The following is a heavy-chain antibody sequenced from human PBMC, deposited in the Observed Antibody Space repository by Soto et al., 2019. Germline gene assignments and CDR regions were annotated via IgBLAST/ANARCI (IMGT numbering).Heavy chain of an antibody. Sequence: SQTRSLTCAISGDSVSSNSAAWNWIRQSPSRGLEWLGRTYYRSKWYNDYAVSVKSRITINPDTSKNQFSLQLNSVTPEDTAVYYCARDSTPDSSSSQYEGNWFDPWGQGTLVTVSS. CDR2: TYYRSKWYN. V-gene: IGHV6-1*01. CDR1: GDSVSSNSAA. CDR3: ARDSTPDSSSSQYEGNWFDP. J-gene: IGHJ5*02. D-gene: IGHD6-6*01.